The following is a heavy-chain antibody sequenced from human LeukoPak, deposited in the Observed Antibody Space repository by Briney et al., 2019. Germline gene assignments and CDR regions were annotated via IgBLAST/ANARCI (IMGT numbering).Heavy chain of an antibody. Sequence: PSETLSLTCTVSGGSISSYYWSWIRQPAGKGLEWIGRIYISGSTNYNPSLKSRVTMSVDTSKNQFSLKLSSVTAADTAVYYCATEGKMVRGVYTDYWGQGTLVTVSS. V-gene: IGHV4-4*07. D-gene: IGHD3-10*01. CDR1: GGSISSYY. J-gene: IGHJ4*02. CDR3: ATEGKMVRGVYTDY. CDR2: IYISGST.